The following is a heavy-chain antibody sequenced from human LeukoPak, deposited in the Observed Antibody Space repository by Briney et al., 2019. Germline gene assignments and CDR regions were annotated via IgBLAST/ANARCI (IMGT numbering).Heavy chain of an antibody. D-gene: IGHD4-17*01. J-gene: IGHJ4*02. CDR2: TYYSGST. Sequence: SETLSLTCTVSGGSISSYYWSWIRQPPGKGLEWIGYTYYSGSTNYNPSLKSRVTISVDTSKSQFSLKLSSVTAADTAVYYCARRKVTVFDYWGQGTLVTVSS. CDR1: GGSISSYY. CDR3: ARRKVTVFDY. V-gene: IGHV4-59*01.